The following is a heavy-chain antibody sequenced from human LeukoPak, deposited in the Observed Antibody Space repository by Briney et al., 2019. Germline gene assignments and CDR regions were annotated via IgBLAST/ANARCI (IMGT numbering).Heavy chain of an antibody. Sequence: ASVKVSCKASGYTFTGYYMHWVRQAPGQGLEWMGWINPNSGGTNYAQKFQGRVTMTRDTPISTAYMELSRLRSDDTAVYYCASLVGATTDDAFDIWGQGTMVTVSS. V-gene: IGHV1-2*02. D-gene: IGHD1-26*01. CDR2: INPNSGGT. CDR1: GYTFTGYY. CDR3: ASLVGATTDDAFDI. J-gene: IGHJ3*02.